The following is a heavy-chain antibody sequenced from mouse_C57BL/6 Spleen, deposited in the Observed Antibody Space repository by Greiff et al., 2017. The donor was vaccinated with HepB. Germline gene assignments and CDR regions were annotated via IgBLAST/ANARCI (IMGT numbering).Heavy chain of an antibody. V-gene: IGHV1-82*01. CDR1: GYAFSSSW. J-gene: IGHJ1*03. Sequence: VKLMESGPELVKPGASVKISCKASGYAFSSSWMNWVKQRPGKGLEWIGRIYPGDGDTNYNGKFKGKATLTADKSSSTAYMQLSSLTSEDSAVYFCARDRTTVVADWYFDVWGTGTTVTVSS. CDR2: IYPGDGDT. D-gene: IGHD1-1*01. CDR3: ARDRTTVVADWYFDV.